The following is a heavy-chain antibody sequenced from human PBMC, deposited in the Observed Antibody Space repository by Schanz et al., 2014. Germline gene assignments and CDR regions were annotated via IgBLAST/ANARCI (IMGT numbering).Heavy chain of an antibody. J-gene: IGHJ6*02. CDR2: ISPSSSYI. CDR1: GFTFSSYN. V-gene: IGHV3-21*02. Sequence: VQLVESGGGLVRPGDSLRLSCAASGFTFSSYNINWVRQAPGKGLEYISSISPSSSYIYYADSVKGRFTISRDNAKNSLYLQMNSLRAEDAAVYYCARVELSVYYYAMDVWGQGTTVTVSS. D-gene: IGHD2-15*01. CDR3: ARVELSVYYYAMDV.